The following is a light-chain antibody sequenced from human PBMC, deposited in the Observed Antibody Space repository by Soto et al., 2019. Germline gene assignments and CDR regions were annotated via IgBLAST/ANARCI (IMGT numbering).Light chain of an antibody. CDR3: QHSYISPIT. CDR2: TAS. Sequence: DIQMNQSPSSLSASVGDRVTITCRASHFISSYLNWYQQKPGKAPNLLIFTASSLQSGVPSRFSRSRYSTDFTLTISSHQPEEFATYFWQHSYISPITFVQRTKLDI. CDR1: HFISSY. J-gene: IGKJ2*01. V-gene: IGKV1-39*01.